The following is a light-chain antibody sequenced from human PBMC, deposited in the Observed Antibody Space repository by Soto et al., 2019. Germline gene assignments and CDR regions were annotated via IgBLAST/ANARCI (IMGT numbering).Light chain of an antibody. V-gene: IGKV3-11*01. J-gene: IGKJ4*01. CDR2: DAS. CDR3: QHRSNWPLS. Sequence: EIVLTQSPATLSLSPGERATLSCRASQSVSSYLAWYQQRPGQAPRLLIHDASKRATGIPARFSGSGSGTDFTLTISSLETEDFAVDYGQHRSNWPLSFGGGTKVEIK. CDR1: QSVSSY.